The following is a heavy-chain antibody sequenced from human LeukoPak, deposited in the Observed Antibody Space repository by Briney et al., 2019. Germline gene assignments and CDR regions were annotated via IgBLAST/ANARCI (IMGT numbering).Heavy chain of an antibody. CDR2: VNHSGTT. CDR1: GGSFSGYY. D-gene: IGHD3-10*01. Sequence: SETLSLTCAVYGGSFSGYYWSWIRQPPGKGLEWIGEVNHSGTTNYNPSLKSRVTISVDKSKMQFSLKLTSVTAADTAVYYCARHYGSGRPYFDYWGQGTLVTVSS. CDR3: ARHYGSGRPYFDY. V-gene: IGHV4-34*01. J-gene: IGHJ4*02.